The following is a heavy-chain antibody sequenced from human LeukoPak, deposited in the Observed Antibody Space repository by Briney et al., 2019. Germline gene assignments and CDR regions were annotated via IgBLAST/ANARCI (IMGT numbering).Heavy chain of an antibody. V-gene: IGHV1-46*01. CDR2: INPSGGST. CDR1: GYTFTSYY. D-gene: IGHD6-19*01. J-gene: IGHJ3*02. Sequence: ASVTVSCKASGYTFTSYYMHWVRQAPGQGLEWMGIINPSGGSTSYAQKFQGRVTMTRDTSTSTVYMELSSLRSEDTAVYYCARLWPAPRGWLDAFDIWGQGTMVTVSS. CDR3: ARLWPAPRGWLDAFDI.